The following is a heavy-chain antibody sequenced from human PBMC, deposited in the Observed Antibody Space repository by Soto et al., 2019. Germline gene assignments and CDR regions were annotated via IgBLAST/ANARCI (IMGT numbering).Heavy chain of an antibody. CDR3: ARGPRYCSGGSCSRPDY. Sequence: QVQLVQSGAEVMQPGSSIKVSCKASGGTFSSYAISWVRQAPGQGLEWLGGIIPIFGTANYAQKFQGRVTITADELTSTAYMELSSLRSEDTAVYYCARGPRYCSGGSCSRPDYWGQGTLVTVSS. CDR1: GGTFSSYA. J-gene: IGHJ4*02. CDR2: IIPIFGTA. D-gene: IGHD2-15*01. V-gene: IGHV1-69*01.